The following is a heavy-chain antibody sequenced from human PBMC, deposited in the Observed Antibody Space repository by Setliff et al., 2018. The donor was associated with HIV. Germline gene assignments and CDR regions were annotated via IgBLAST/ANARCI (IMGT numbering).Heavy chain of an antibody. CDR3: ARAFDDSRGFGYKLQQ. CDR1: GLTFSDAW. D-gene: IGHD3-22*01. J-gene: IGHJ1*01. V-gene: IGHV3-15*01. Sequence: LRLSCAASGLTFSDAWMSWVRQAPGKGLEWVGRIRSKADGGTTDFAAPVKGRFTISRDDSKSTLYLQMNSLTTEDTAVYYCARAFDDSRGFGYKLQQWGQGTLVTVSS. CDR2: IRSKADGGTT.